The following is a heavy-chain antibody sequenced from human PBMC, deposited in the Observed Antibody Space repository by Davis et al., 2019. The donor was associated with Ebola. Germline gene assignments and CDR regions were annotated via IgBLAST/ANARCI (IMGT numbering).Heavy chain of an antibody. D-gene: IGHD2-2*01. CDR3: ARDGLVPDAIRGGFDP. CDR2: ISGYDGVT. CDR1: GYTFTNYG. V-gene: IGHV1-18*01. Sequence: AASVKVSCKTSGYTFTNYGISWVRQAPGQGLEWMGWISGYDGVTKYSEKYEGRITLTTETSTSTAYMEVRSLTSDDTALYYCARDGLVPDAIRGGFDPWGQGMLVTVSS. J-gene: IGHJ5*02.